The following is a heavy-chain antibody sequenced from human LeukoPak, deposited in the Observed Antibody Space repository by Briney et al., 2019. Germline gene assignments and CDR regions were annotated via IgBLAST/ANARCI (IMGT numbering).Heavy chain of an antibody. CDR3: ARGNLGYCSSSSCYSLDY. D-gene: IGHD2-2*02. V-gene: IGHV1-8*01. CDR2: RNPNSGNT. J-gene: IGHJ4*02. Sequence: ASVKVSCKASGYTFTSYDIHWVRQATGQGLEWMGWRNPNSGNTGYAQKFQGRVTITRNTSISTAYMELSRLRSEDTAVYYCARGNLGYCSSSSCYSLDYWGQGTLVTVSS. CDR1: GYTFTSYD.